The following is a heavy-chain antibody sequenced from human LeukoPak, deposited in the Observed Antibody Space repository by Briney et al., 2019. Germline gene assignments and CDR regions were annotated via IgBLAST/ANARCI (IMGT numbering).Heavy chain of an antibody. CDR2: ISYDGSNK. D-gene: IGHD6-13*01. CDR1: GFTFSSYA. J-gene: IGHJ4*02. Sequence: GRSLRLSCAASGFTFSSYAMHWVRQAPGKGLEWVAVISYDGSNKYYADSVKGRFTISRDNSKNTLYLQMNSLRAEDTAVYYCARESYSSSWSLDYWGQGTLVTASS. CDR3: ARESYSSSWSLDY. V-gene: IGHV3-30-3*01.